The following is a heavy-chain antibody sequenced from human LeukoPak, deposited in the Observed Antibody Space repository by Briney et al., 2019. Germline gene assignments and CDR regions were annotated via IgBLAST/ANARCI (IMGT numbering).Heavy chain of an antibody. J-gene: IGHJ5*02. V-gene: IGHV3-30*02. CDR1: GFTFSSYA. CDR2: IRYDGSNK. D-gene: IGHD4-23*01. Sequence: GGSLRLSCAASGFTFSSYAMHWVRQAPGKGLEWVAFIRYDGSNKYYADSVKGRFTISRDNSKNTLYLQMNSLRAEDTAVYYCAKAGGYGGTRYNWFDPWGQGTLVTVSS. CDR3: AKAGGYGGTRYNWFDP.